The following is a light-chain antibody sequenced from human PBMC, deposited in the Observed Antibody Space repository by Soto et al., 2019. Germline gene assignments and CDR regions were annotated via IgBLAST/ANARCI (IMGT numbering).Light chain of an antibody. CDR2: EVS. CDR1: RRDIGGYDF. CDR3: CSYAGSSTYV. J-gene: IGLJ1*01. Sequence: QSALIQPPSASGSPGQSVTISCTGTRRDIGGYDFVSWYQQHPGKAPKLMISEVSKRPSGVPDRFSGSKSGNTASLTISGLQAEDEADYFCCSYAGSSTYVFGTGTKLTVL. V-gene: IGLV2-8*01.